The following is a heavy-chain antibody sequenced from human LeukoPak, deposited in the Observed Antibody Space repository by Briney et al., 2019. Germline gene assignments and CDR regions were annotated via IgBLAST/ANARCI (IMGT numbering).Heavy chain of an antibody. Sequence: GGSLRLSCAASGFTFSSYAMHWVRQAPGKGLEWVAVISYDGSNKYYADSVKGRFTISGDNSKNTLYLQMNSLRAEDTAVYYCARCYDSSGYSSLGYWGQGTLVTVSS. D-gene: IGHD3-22*01. CDR2: ISYDGSNK. J-gene: IGHJ4*02. V-gene: IGHV3-30*04. CDR3: ARCYDSSGYSSLGY. CDR1: GFTFSSYA.